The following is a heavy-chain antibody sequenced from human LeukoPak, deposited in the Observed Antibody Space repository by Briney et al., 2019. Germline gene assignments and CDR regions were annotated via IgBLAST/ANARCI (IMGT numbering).Heavy chain of an antibody. Sequence: PGGSLRLSCSASGFSFISFSMHWVRQAPGKGLEYVLGISTNGDDTYFADSVKGRFAISRDNSKNTLYLQMSSLRADDTAMYYCVKEDSYYYDTSGYYPRNYYFDYWGQGTLVTVSS. CDR3: VKEDSYYYDTSGYYPRNYYFDY. CDR1: GFSFISFS. CDR2: ISTNGDDT. D-gene: IGHD3-22*01. J-gene: IGHJ4*02. V-gene: IGHV3-64D*06.